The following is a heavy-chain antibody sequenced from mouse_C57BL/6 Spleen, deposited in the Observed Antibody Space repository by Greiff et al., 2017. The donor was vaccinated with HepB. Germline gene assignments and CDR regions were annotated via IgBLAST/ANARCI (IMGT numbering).Heavy chain of an antibody. CDR1: GFTFSDYG. CDR3: ARGYYGSSYGLAY. D-gene: IGHD1-1*01. V-gene: IGHV5-17*01. Sequence: EVKLVESGGGLVKPGGSLKLSCAASGFTFSDYGMHWVRQAPEKGLEWVAYISSGSSTIYYADTVKGRFTISRDNAKNTLFLQMTSLRSEHTAMYYCARGYYGSSYGLAYWGQGTLVTVSA. J-gene: IGHJ3*01. CDR2: ISSGSSTI.